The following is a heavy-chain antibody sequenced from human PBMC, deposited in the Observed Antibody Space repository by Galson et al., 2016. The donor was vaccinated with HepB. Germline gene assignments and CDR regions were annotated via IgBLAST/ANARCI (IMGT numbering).Heavy chain of an antibody. CDR2: NNTYTGNT. J-gene: IGHJ5*02. D-gene: IGHD3-10*01. CDR1: GYTFNTYG. CDR3: TRGGSYGSVGYYTWFDP. V-gene: IGHV1-18*01. Sequence: SVKVSCKASGYTFNTYGITWVRHAPGQGLERMGWNNTYTGNTNYAQKFQGRVTVTRDTSAITAYMELSRLTYEDTAVNYCTRGGSYGSVGYYTWFDPWGQGTMVTVSS.